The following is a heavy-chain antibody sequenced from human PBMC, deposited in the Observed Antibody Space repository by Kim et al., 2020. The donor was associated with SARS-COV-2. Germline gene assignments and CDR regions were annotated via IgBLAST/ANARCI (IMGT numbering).Heavy chain of an antibody. CDR1: GFSFSSCA. D-gene: IGHD6-19*01. CDR2: ISGSGGST. V-gene: IGHV3-23*01. CDR3: AKDFPIRGSGWYLGRHYHFGMDV. J-gene: IGHJ6*02. Sequence: GGSLRLSCAASGFSFSSCAMSWVRQAPGKGLEWVSVISGSGGSTYYADSAKGRFTISRDNSKNTLYLQMNSLRVEDTAVYYCAKDFPIRGSGWYLGRHYHFGMDVWGQGTTVTVSS.